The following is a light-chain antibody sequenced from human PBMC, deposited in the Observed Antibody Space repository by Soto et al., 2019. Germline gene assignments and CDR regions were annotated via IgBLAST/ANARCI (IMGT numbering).Light chain of an antibody. V-gene: IGKV3-20*01. CDR2: GAS. CDR1: QNINSDY. J-gene: IGKJ1*01. CDR3: QQYGRSCT. Sequence: EIVLTQSPATLSLSPGARAPLSCRASQNINSDYFAWYQKKPGQAPRLLIYGASNRATGIPDRFSGSGSGTDFTLTISRLEPEYFAVYYCQQYGRSCTFGQGTKVDIK.